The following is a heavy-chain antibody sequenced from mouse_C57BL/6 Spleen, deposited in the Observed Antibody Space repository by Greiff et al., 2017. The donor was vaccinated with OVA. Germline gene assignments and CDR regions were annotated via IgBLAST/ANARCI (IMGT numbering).Heavy chain of an antibody. V-gene: IGHV5-17*01. CDR3: ARANLGYFDV. CDR1: GFTFSDYG. CDR2: ISSGSSTI. D-gene: IGHD6-1*01. J-gene: IGHJ1*03. Sequence: EVKVVESGGGLVKPGGSLKLSCAASGFTFSDYGMHWVRQAPEKGLEWVAYISSGSSTIYYADTVKGRFTISRDNAKNTLFLQMTSLRSEDTAMYYCARANLGYFDVWGTGTTVTVSS.